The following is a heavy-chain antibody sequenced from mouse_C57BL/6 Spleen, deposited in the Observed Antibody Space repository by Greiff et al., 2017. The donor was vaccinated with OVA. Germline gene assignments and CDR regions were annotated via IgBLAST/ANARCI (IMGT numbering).Heavy chain of an antibody. Sequence: VKLQESVAELVRPGASVKLSCTASGFNIKNTYRPWVKQRPEQGLEWIGRIDPANGNTKYAPKFQGKATITAETSSNTAYLQLSSLTSEDTAIYYCLIYYYGSSVDYWGQGTTLTVSS. V-gene: IGHV14-3*01. D-gene: IGHD1-1*01. J-gene: IGHJ2*01. CDR3: LIYYYGSSVDY. CDR1: GFNIKNTY. CDR2: IDPANGNT.